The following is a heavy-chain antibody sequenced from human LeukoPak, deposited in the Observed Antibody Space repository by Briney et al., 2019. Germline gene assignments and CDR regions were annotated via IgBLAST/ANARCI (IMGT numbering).Heavy chain of an antibody. V-gene: IGHV3-23*01. Sequence: GGSLRLSCAASGFTFSSYAMSWVRQAPGKGLEWVSAISGSGGSTYYADSVKGRFTISRDNSKNTLYLQMNSLRAEDTAVYYCAKDRDPTAMVTFYYFDYWGQGTLVTVSS. CDR2: ISGSGGST. J-gene: IGHJ4*02. CDR1: GFTFSSYA. D-gene: IGHD5-18*01. CDR3: AKDRDPTAMVTFYYFDY.